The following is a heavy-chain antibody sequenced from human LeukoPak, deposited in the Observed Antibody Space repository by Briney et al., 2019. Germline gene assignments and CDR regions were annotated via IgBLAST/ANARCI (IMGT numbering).Heavy chain of an antibody. CDR1: GFTFGDYT. CDR3: TGGFGDLFSHYYYYMGV. Sequence: GGSLRLSCTASGFTFGDYTMNWVRQAPGKGLEWVGFIRSKAYGGTTDYAASVKGRFTISRDESESIAYLQMNSLKTEDTAMYYCTGGFGDLFSHYYYYMGVWGKGTTVTISS. V-gene: IGHV3-49*04. CDR2: IRSKAYGGTT. J-gene: IGHJ6*03. D-gene: IGHD3-10*01.